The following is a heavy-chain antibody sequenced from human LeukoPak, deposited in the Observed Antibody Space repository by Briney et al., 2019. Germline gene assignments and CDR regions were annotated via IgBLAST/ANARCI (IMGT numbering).Heavy chain of an antibody. CDR1: GLTFSSYA. D-gene: IGHD3-10*01. CDR3: AKDRSYYGSGSYLDY. Sequence: GGSLRLSCAASGLTFSSYAMSWVRQAPGKGLEWVSAISGSGGSTYYADSVKGRFTISRDNSKNTLYLQMNSLRAEDTAVYYCAKDRSYYGSGSYLDYWGQGTLVTVSS. CDR2: ISGSGGST. J-gene: IGHJ4*02. V-gene: IGHV3-23*01.